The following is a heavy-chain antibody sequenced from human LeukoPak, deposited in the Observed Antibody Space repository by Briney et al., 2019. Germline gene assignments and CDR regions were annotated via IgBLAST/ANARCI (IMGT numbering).Heavy chain of an antibody. J-gene: IGHJ6*03. V-gene: IGHV3-21*01. CDR2: ISSSSSYI. CDR3: ARARLGSGEDYMDV. D-gene: IGHD2-15*01. CDR1: GFTFSSYG. Sequence: PGGSLRLSCAASGFTFSSYGMNWVRQAPGKGLEWVSSISSSSSYIYYADSVKGRFTISRDNAKNSLYLQMNSLRAEDTAVYYCARARLGSGEDYMDVWGKGTTVTISS.